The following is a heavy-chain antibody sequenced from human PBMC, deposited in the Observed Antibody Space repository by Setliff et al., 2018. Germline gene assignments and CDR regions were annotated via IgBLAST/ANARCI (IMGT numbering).Heavy chain of an antibody. V-gene: IGHV7-4-1*02. D-gene: IGHD3-10*01. J-gene: IGHJ6*03. CDR2: INTNTGNP. CDR3: GRASRFGTIVYRGDYYMDV. Sequence: ASVKVSCKASGYTFSSYAMGWMRQAPGQRLEWMGWINTNTGNPSYAQDFTGRLVFSLDTSVSTAYLQISSLKAEDSAVYYCGRASRFGTIVYRGDYYMDVWGKGTTVTVSS. CDR1: GYTFSSYA.